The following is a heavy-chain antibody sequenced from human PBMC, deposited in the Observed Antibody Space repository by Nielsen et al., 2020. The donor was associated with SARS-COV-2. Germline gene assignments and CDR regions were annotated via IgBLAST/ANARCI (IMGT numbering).Heavy chain of an antibody. CDR1: GYTFTSYG. J-gene: IGHJ6*02. Sequence: ASVKVSCKASGYTFTSYGISWVRQAPGQGLEWMGWISPYNGNTNYAQKLQGRVTMTTDTSTTTAYMELSSLRSEDTAVYYCARDLTVVTASPYSYYYGMDVWGQGTTVTVSS. CDR2: ISPYNGNT. CDR3: ARDLTVVTASPYSYYYGMDV. D-gene: IGHD2-21*02. V-gene: IGHV1-18*01.